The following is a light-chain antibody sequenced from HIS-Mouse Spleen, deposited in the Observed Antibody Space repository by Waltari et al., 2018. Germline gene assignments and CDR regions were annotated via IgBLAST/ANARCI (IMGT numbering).Light chain of an antibody. CDR3: SLYTSSSTLV. CDR1: SSDVVSYNR. CDR2: EVS. Sequence: QSALTQPPSVSGSPGQSVTISCTGTSSDVVSYNRFLWYQQPPGTAPKLMIYEVSNRPSGVPDRFSGSKSGNTASLTISGLQAEDEADYYCSLYTSSSTLVFGGGTKLTVL. V-gene: IGLV2-18*01. J-gene: IGLJ2*01.